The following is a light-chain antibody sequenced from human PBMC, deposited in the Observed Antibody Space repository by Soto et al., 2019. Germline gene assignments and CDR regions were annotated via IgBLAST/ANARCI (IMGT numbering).Light chain of an antibody. Sequence: QSVLTQPPSVSGAPGQTVTISCTGSSSNIGAGFDVHWYQQVPGTAPKLVLYSNTARPSGVPDRFSGSRSGSSGSLAITGLQHEEAADYCCQSDGSGVTGYVFGTGTKLTVL. J-gene: IGLJ1*01. CDR1: SSNIGAGFD. CDR3: QSDGSGVTGYV. CDR2: SNT. V-gene: IGLV1-40*01.